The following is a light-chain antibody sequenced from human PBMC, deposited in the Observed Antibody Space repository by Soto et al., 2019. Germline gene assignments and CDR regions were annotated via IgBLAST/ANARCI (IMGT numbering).Light chain of an antibody. Sequence: EIVLTQSPATLSLSPGERATLSCRASQSVSSYLAWYQQKPGQAPRLLIYDASNRATGIPARFSGSGSGTDFTLTISGLEPEDFAVYYCQQRSNWQRLTFGGGTKVEIK. V-gene: IGKV3-11*01. CDR3: QQRSNWQRLT. CDR2: DAS. CDR1: QSVSSY. J-gene: IGKJ4*01.